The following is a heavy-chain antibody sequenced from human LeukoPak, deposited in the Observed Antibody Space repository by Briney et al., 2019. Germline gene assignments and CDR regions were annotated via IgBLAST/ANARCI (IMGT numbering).Heavy chain of an antibody. Sequence: ASVKVSCKASGYTFTSYGISWVRQAPGQGLEWMGWISTYNGNTNYAQNLQGRVTMTTDTSTSTVYMELRSLRSDDTAMYYCARGSGGSRASCYGCWFDPWGQGTLVTVSS. CDR1: GYTFTSYG. V-gene: IGHV1-18*01. CDR2: ISTYNGNT. D-gene: IGHD2-2*01. J-gene: IGHJ5*02. CDR3: ARGSGGSRASCYGCWFDP.